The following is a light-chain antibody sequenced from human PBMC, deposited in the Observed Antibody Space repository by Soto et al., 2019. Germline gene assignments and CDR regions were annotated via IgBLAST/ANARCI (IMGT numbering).Light chain of an antibody. CDR1: QSVSSGY. CDR3: QQYNNWRL. CDR2: GAS. J-gene: IGKJ4*01. Sequence: EIVLTQSPGTLSLSPGERATLSCRASQSVSSGYLAWYQQKPGQAPRLLIYGASTRATGIPARFSGSGSGTEFTLTISSLQSEDFAVYYCQQYNNWRLFGGGTKVDIK. V-gene: IGKV3-15*01.